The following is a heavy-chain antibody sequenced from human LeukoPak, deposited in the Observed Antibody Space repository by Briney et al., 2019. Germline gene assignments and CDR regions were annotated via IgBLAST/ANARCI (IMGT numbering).Heavy chain of an antibody. CDR2: IYSGGST. V-gene: IGHV3-66*01. D-gene: IGHD6-13*01. J-gene: IGHJ4*02. Sequence: RGSLRLSCAASGFTVSSNYMSWVRQAPGKGLEWVSVIYSGGSTYYADSVKGRFTISRDNAKNALYLQMNSLRAEDTAVYFCARGPPLGYFDYWGQGTLVTVSS. CDR3: ARGPPLGYFDY. CDR1: GFTVSSNY.